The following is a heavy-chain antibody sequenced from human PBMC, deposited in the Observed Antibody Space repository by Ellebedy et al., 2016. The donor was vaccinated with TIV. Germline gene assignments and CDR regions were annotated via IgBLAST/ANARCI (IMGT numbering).Heavy chain of an antibody. CDR2: IIPMFDTA. V-gene: IGHV1-46*01. CDR1: GYTFTGYY. J-gene: IGHJ6*02. D-gene: IGHD5-12*01. CDR3: ARMLVATSNYGMDV. Sequence: ASVKVSCKASGYTFTGYYMHWVRQAPGQGLEWVAGIIPMFDTANYAQKFQGRVTMTRDTSTSTVYMELSSLRSEDTAVYYCARMLVATSNYGMDVWGQGTTVTVSS.